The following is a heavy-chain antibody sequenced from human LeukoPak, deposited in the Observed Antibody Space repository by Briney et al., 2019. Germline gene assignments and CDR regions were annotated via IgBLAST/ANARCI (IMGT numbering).Heavy chain of an antibody. CDR1: GFTFSSYY. D-gene: IGHD3-16*01. CDR3: ARGGGNLPFDY. Sequence: GGSLRLSCAASGFTFSSYYMHWVRQAPGKGLVWVSRINSDGSSTTYADSVKGRFTISRDNAENTLYVQMNSLRAEDTAVYYCARGGGNLPFDYWGQGTLVTVSS. V-gene: IGHV3-74*01. J-gene: IGHJ4*02. CDR2: INSDGSST.